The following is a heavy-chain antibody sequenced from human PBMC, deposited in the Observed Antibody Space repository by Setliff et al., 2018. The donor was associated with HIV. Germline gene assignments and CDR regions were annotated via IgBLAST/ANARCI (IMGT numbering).Heavy chain of an antibody. CDR1: GFSFGDYA. Sequence: SGGSLRLSCTASGFSFGDYAMSWVRQAPGKGLVCVSRVNNDGTDTIYADSVKGRFTISRDNAKSTVYLQMGSLSADDTAVYYCARGGFNHAFDIWGQGTMVTVSS. CDR2: VNNDGTDT. CDR3: ARGGFNHAFDI. V-gene: IGHV3-74*01. J-gene: IGHJ3*02. D-gene: IGHD2-15*01.